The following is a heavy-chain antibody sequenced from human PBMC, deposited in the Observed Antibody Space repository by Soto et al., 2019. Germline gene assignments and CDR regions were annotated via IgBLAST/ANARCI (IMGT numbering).Heavy chain of an antibody. Sequence: QVQLQQWGAGLLKPSETLSLTCAVSVGSFSGYYWSWIRQPPGKGLEWIGEINQSGSTNYNPSLKSRVTISVDTSKNQFSLKLSSVTAADTAVYYCARLPRGSNFGMDVWGQGTTVTVSS. CDR2: INQSGST. V-gene: IGHV4-34*01. CDR3: ARLPRGSNFGMDV. CDR1: VGSFSGYY. J-gene: IGHJ6*02.